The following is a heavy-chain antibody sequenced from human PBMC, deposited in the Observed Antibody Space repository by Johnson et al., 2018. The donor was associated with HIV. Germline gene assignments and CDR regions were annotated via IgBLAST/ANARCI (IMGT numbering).Heavy chain of an antibody. CDR1: GFTFSAYY. Sequence: QVLLVESGGGVVQPGRSLRLSCAASGFTFSAYYMSWIRQAPGKGLECLAYISSSGSSVYYTYSVKGRFTISRDNAKNSLYLQMNSLRAEDTAVYYCARGEYQLLSGGFAFDIWGQGTMVTVSS. D-gene: IGHD2-2*01. CDR2: ISSSGSSV. CDR3: ARGEYQLLSGGFAFDI. J-gene: IGHJ3*02. V-gene: IGHV3-11*04.